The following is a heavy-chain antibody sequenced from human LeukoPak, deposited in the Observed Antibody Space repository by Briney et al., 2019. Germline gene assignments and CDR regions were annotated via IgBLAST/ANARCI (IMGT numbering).Heavy chain of an antibody. D-gene: IGHD2-15*01. CDR3: ARKEGGQVVNIRRWFDP. CDR2: INHSGSP. CDR1: NRSFSGYY. V-gene: IGHV4-34*01. Sequence: SETLSLTCAVHNRSFSGYYWSWIRQPPGKGLEWIGAINHSGSPHYNPSLKSRVTISVDTSKKQFSLKVRSVTAADTAVYYCARKEGGQVVNIRRWFDPWGQGTLVTVSS. J-gene: IGHJ5*02.